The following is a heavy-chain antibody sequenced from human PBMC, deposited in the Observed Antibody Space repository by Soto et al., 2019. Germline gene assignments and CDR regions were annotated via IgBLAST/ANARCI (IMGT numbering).Heavy chain of an antibody. Sequence: GAPVKGSCKAFGFTLSSYCISWVRQAPGQRLEWMGGISFYKGPKNNAQNPQGTATMTTNTPTSTAYRDLRSLRSDDTAVYYCARRYTAMFPQASPPPPSYSLDVWGKGTTVTAPS. CDR1: GFTLSSYC. CDR2: ISFYKGPK. J-gene: IGHJ6*03. D-gene: IGHD5-18*01. CDR3: ARRYTAMFPQASPPPPSYSLDV. V-gene: IGHV1-18*01.